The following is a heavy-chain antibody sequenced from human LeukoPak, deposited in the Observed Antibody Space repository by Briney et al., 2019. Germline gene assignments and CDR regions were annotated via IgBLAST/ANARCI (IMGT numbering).Heavy chain of an antibody. D-gene: IGHD3-10*01. CDR1: GFSGFTFRSYA. J-gene: IGHJ4*02. Sequence: GGSLRLSCAASGFSGFTFRSYAMTWVRQAPGKGLEWVSSISGGAGSTYYADSVKGRFTISRANSENTLYLQMHSLRAEDTVVYYCAKDLVTGSLDYWGLGTLVTVSS. CDR3: AKDLVTGSLDY. CDR2: ISGGAGST. V-gene: IGHV3-23*01.